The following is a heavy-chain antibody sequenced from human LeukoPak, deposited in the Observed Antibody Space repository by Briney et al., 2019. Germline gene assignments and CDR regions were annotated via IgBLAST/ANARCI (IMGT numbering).Heavy chain of an antibody. D-gene: IGHD6-6*01. J-gene: IGHJ4*02. CDR3: ALSRGYSSSYFDN. CDR1: GFTLSNYW. CDR2: IKQDGSEK. V-gene: IGHV3-7*03. Sequence: GGSLRLSCAASGFTLSNYWMDWVRQAPGKGLEWVANIKQDGSEKYYVDSVKGRFTISRDNAKNSLYLQMNNLRAEDTAVYYCALSRGYSSSYFDNWGQGTLVTASS.